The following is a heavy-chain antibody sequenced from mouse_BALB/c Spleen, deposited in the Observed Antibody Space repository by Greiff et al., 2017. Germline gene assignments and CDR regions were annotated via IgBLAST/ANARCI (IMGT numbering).Heavy chain of an antibody. CDR2: IRNKANGYTT. D-gene: IGHD2-4*01. CDR3: ARDIPYDCGFAY. CDR1: GFTFTDYY. Sequence: EVKLVESGGGLVQPGGSLRLSCATSGFTFTDYYMSWVRQPPGKALEWLGFIRNKANGYTTEYSASVKGRFTISRDNSQSILYLQMNTLIAEDSATYYCARDIPYDCGFAYWGQGTLVTVSA. V-gene: IGHV7-3*02. J-gene: IGHJ3*01.